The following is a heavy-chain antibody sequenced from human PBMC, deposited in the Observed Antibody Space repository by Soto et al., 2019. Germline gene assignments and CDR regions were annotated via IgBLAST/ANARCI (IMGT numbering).Heavy chain of an antibody. CDR2: IIPILGIA. D-gene: IGHD5-12*01. J-gene: IGHJ3*02. Sequence: QVQLVQSGAEVKKPGSSVKVSCKASGGTFSSYTISWVRQAPGQGLEWMGRIIPILGIANYAQKFQGRVTITADKSTSTAYMELSSLRSEDTAVYYCARGGNSGYDGDAFDIWGQGTMVTVSS. V-gene: IGHV1-69*02. CDR3: ARGGNSGYDGDAFDI. CDR1: GGTFSSYT.